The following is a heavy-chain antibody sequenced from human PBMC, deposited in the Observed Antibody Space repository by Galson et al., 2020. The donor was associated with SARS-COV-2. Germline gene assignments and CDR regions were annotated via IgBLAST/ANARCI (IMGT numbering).Heavy chain of an antibody. J-gene: IGHJ6*02. CDR1: GFTFSNYG. CDR2: TSYGGSNR. CDR3: AKDRGDIVTTNIPLGMDV. Sequence: GGSLRLSCAASGFTFSNYGMHWVRQAPGKGLEWVAVTSYGGSNRYYADSVKGRFTISRDNSKNTLYLQMNSLRAEDTAVYYCAKDRGDIVTTNIPLGMDVWGQGTTVTVSS. D-gene: IGHD5-12*01. V-gene: IGHV3-30*18.